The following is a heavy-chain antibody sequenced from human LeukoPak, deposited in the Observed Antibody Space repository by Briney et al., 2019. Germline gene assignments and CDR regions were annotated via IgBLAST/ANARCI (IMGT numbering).Heavy chain of an antibody. CDR3: AKDRGLIVVVPAAIRAPNDY. CDR2: IYTSGST. D-gene: IGHD2-2*02. Sequence: SETLSLTCTVSGGSISSSSYYWGWIRQPPGKGLEWTGRIYTSGSTNYNPSLKSRVTISVDTSKNQFSLKLSSVTAADTAVYYCAKDRGLIVVVPAAIRAPNDYWGQGTLVTVSS. V-gene: IGHV4-61*02. CDR1: GGSISSSSYY. J-gene: IGHJ4*02.